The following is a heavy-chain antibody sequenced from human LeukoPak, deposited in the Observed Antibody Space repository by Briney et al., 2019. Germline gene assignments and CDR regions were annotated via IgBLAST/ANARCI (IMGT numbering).Heavy chain of an antibody. CDR2: ISYDGSNK. J-gene: IGHJ4*02. CDR3: AKDGPGYYFDY. Sequence: PGRSLRLSCAASGFTFSSYGMHWVRQAPGKGLEWVAVISYDGSNKYYADSVKGRFTISRDNSKNTLYLQMNSLRAEDTAVYYCAKDGPGYYFDYWGQGPLVTVSS. CDR1: GFTFSSYG. V-gene: IGHV3-30*18. D-gene: IGHD7-27*01.